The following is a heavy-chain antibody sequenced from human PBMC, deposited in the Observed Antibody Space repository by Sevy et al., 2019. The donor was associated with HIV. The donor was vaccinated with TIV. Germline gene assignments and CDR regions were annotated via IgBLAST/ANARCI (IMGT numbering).Heavy chain of an antibody. CDR3: VIGGRDSYVRYNDWHADY. V-gene: IGHV5-51*01. CDR2: IYPSDSEI. J-gene: IGHJ4*02. D-gene: IGHD3-9*01. Sequence: GESLKISCKGSGYSFTTYWIGWGRQMPGKDLEWIGIIYPSDSEIRCSPPFQGQVTISADKSISTAYLQWSSLKASDSAVYYCVIGGRDSYVRYNDWHADYSGQGTLVTVSS. CDR1: GYSFTTYW.